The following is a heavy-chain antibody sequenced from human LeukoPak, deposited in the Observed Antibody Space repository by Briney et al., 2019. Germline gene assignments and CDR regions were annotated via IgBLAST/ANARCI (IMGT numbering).Heavy chain of an antibody. CDR2: INSDGSST. D-gene: IGHD6-13*01. Sequence: GGSLRLSCAASGFTFSSYWMHWVRQAPGKGLVWVSRINSDGSSTSYADSVKGRFTISRDNAKNTLYLQMNSLRAEDTAVYYCARVGGAAAGYYYYYMDVWGKGTTVTVSS. J-gene: IGHJ6*03. V-gene: IGHV3-74*01. CDR1: GFTFSSYW. CDR3: ARVGGAAAGYYYYYMDV.